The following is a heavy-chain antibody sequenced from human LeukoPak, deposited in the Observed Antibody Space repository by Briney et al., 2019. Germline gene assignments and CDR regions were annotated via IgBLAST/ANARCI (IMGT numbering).Heavy chain of an antibody. Sequence: ASVKVSCKASGYTFTAYYMHWVRQAPGQGLEWVGRINPNSGDTNYAQKFQGRVTMTRDMSISTVYMELTGLRSDDTAVYYCARDVSGISSATDTFDMWGQGTVVTVSS. CDR2: INPNSGDT. CDR3: ARDVSGISSATDTFDM. V-gene: IGHV1-2*06. CDR1: GYTFTAYY. D-gene: IGHD1-14*01. J-gene: IGHJ3*02.